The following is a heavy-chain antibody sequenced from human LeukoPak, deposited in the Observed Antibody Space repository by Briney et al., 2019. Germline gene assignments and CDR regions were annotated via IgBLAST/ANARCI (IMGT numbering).Heavy chain of an antibody. CDR3: ARGGSSSGSYYYGVDA. Sequence: ASVKVSCKTSGYTFSGNYIYWVRQAPGQGLEWMGWINPNSGDTNYAQKFQGRATMTRDTSISTAYMDLSSLISDDTAVYYCARGGSSSGSYYYGVDAWGQGTTVTVSS. CDR1: GYTFSGNY. V-gene: IGHV1-2*02. J-gene: IGHJ6*02. CDR2: INPNSGDT. D-gene: IGHD3-10*01.